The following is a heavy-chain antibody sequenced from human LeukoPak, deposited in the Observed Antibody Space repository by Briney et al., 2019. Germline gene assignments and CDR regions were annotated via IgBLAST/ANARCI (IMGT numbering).Heavy chain of an antibody. J-gene: IGHJ4*02. D-gene: IGHD3-16*01. Sequence: PSETLSLTCTVSGGSISSDDYYWSWIRQPPGKGLEWIGYIYYSGSTNYNPSLKSRVTISVDTSKNQFSLKLSSVTAADTAVYYCARDMGGWGQGTLVTVSS. CDR2: IYYSGST. V-gene: IGHV4-61*08. CDR1: GGSISSDDYY. CDR3: ARDMGG.